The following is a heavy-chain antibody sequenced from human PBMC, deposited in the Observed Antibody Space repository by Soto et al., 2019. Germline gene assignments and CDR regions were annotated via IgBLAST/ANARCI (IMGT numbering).Heavy chain of an antibody. CDR3: AKDGVHYDFWSGYYTRTDY. CDR2: ISGSGGST. V-gene: IGHV3-23*01. D-gene: IGHD3-3*01. CDR1: GFTFSSYA. Sequence: EVQLLESGGGLVQPGGSLRLSCAASGFTFSSYAMSWVRQAPGEGLEWVSAISGSGGSTYYADSVKGRFTISRDNSKNTLYLQMNSLRAEDTAVYYCAKDGVHYDFWSGYYTRTDYWGQGTLVTVSS. J-gene: IGHJ4*02.